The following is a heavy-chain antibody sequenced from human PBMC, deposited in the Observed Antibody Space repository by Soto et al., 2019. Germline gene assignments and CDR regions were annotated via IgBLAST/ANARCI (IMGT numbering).Heavy chain of an antibody. V-gene: IGHV4-39*01. CDR2: IYYSGST. D-gene: IGHD6-25*01. Sequence: SETLSLTCTVSGGSITSISYYWGWIRQPPGKGLEWIGSIYYSGSTYYNPSLKSRVTISVDTSKNQFSLRLRSVTAADTAVYYCARHPPERWQRLYYFDYGGQGTLVPVSS. CDR3: ARHPPERWQRLYYFDY. J-gene: IGHJ4*02. CDR1: GGSITSISYY.